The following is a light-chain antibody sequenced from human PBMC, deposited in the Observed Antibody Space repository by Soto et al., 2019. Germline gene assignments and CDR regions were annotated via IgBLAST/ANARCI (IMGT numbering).Light chain of an antibody. Sequence: EIIMTQSPATLSVSPGEGATLSCRTSHSISTNLAWYQHKRGQSPRLLVYGASTRATGIPARFSGSGSGTEFTLTISSLQSEDFAVYYCQQYNNWPLTFGPGTKVDIK. CDR3: QQYNNWPLT. V-gene: IGKV3-15*01. J-gene: IGKJ3*01. CDR1: HSISTN. CDR2: GAS.